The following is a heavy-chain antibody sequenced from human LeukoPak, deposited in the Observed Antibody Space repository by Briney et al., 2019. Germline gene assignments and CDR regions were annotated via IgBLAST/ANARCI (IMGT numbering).Heavy chain of an antibody. J-gene: IGHJ4*02. V-gene: IGHV4-38-2*01. Sequence: SETLSLTCAVSGYSISSAYYWGWIRQPPGKGLEWIGSIHHSGSTYYNPSLKSRVTISVDTSKNQFSLKLSSVTAADTAVYYCAGAYRGRYNPFDYWGQGTLVTVSS. CDR2: IHHSGST. CDR3: AGAYRGRYNPFDY. D-gene: IGHD1-26*01. CDR1: GYSISSAYY.